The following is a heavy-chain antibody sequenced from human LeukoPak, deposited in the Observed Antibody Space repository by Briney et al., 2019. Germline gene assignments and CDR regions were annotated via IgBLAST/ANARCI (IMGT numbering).Heavy chain of an antibody. Sequence: PGGSLRLSCAASGFTFSSYAMHWVRQAPGKGLEWVAVISYDGSNKYYADSVKGRFTISRDNSKNTLYLQMNSLRAEDTAVYYCASGLAHSTVPKGDYWGQGTLVTVSS. CDR2: ISYDGSNK. CDR3: ASGLAHSTVPKGDY. J-gene: IGHJ4*02. CDR1: GFTFSSYA. D-gene: IGHD4-17*01. V-gene: IGHV3-30-3*01.